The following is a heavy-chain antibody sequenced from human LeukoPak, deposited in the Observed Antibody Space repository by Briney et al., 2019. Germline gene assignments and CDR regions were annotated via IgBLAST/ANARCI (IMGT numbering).Heavy chain of an antibody. CDR1: GGSISSYY. D-gene: IGHD3/OR15-3a*01. V-gene: IGHV4-4*07. J-gene: IGHJ6*02. CDR2: IYTSGST. CDR3: ARSGPFGAGPYYYYGMDV. Sequence: PSETLSLACTVSGGSISSYYWSWIRQPAGKGLEWIGRIYTSGSTNYNPSLKSRDTMSVDTSKNQFSLKLSSVTAADTAVYYCARSGPFGAGPYYYYGMDVWGQGTTVTVSS.